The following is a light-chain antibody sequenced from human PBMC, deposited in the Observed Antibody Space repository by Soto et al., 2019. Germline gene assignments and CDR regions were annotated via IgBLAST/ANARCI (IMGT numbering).Light chain of an antibody. J-gene: IGLJ2*01. Sequence: QSALTQPRSVSGSPGQSVTISCTGTSNDVGGYNFVSWYQQHPGKVPKLFIYDVSRRPSGVPDRFSGSKSGNTASLTISGLKAEDEADYYCYSYAGSYTLVFGGGTKVTVL. CDR1: SNDVGGYNF. CDR3: YSYAGSYTLV. CDR2: DVS. V-gene: IGLV2-11*01.